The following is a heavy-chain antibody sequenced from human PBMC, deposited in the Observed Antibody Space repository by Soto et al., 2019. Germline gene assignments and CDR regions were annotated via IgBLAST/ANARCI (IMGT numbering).Heavy chain of an antibody. CDR2: VYWDDDK. Sequence: QITLKESGPTLVKPTQTLTLTCTFSGFSLSTSGVGVGWIRQPPGKALEWLALVYWDDDKRYSPSLKSRLTITKDTSKHQVVLTMTNMDPVDTATYYCAHSEPHYYDTSGYYFFDYWGQGTLVTVSS. D-gene: IGHD3-22*01. CDR3: AHSEPHYYDTSGYYFFDY. CDR1: GFSLSTSGVG. V-gene: IGHV2-5*02. J-gene: IGHJ4*02.